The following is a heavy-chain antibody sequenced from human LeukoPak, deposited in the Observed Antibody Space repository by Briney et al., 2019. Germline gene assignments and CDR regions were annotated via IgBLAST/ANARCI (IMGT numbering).Heavy chain of an antibody. V-gene: IGHV4-39*07. Sequence: PSETLSLTCTVSGGSISSSSYYWGWIRQPPGKGLEWIGSIYYSGSTYYNPSLKSRVTISVDTSKNQFSLKLSSVTAADTAVYYCARGVGLRSPRRVGYFDYWGQGTLVTVSS. D-gene: IGHD4-17*01. CDR2: IYYSGST. CDR3: ARGVGLRSPRRVGYFDY. J-gene: IGHJ4*02. CDR1: GGSISSSSYY.